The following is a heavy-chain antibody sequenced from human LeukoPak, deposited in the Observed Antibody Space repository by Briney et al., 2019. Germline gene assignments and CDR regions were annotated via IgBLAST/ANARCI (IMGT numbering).Heavy chain of an antibody. J-gene: IGHJ5*02. CDR3: ARDAITMVRGVISP. CDR1: GFTFSSYS. CDR2: ISSSSSYI. D-gene: IGHD3-10*01. Sequence: PGGSLRLSCAASGFTFSSYSMNWVRQAPGKGLEWVSSISSSSSYIYYADSVKGRFTISRDSAKNSLHLQMNSLRAEDTAVYYCARDAITMVRGVISPWGQGTLVTVSS. V-gene: IGHV3-21*01.